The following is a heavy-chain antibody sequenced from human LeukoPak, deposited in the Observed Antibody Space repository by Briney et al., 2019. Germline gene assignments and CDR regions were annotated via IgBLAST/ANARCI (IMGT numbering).Heavy chain of an antibody. CDR1: GFTFSSYE. D-gene: IGHD3-22*01. J-gene: IGHJ4*02. CDR3: AREKLSFFDSSGYFDY. CDR2: ISSGGSII. V-gene: IGHV3-48*03. Sequence: PGGSLRLSCVVSGFTFSSYEMNWVRQAPGKGLEWVSYISSGGSIIYYADSVKGRFTISRDNAKNSLYLQVNSLRAEDTAVYYCAREKLSFFDSSGYFDYWGQGTLVTVSS.